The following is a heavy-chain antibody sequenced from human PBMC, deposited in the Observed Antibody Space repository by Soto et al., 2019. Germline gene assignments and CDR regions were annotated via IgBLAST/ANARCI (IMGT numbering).Heavy chain of an antibody. CDR2: IYSGGGT. J-gene: IGHJ4*02. CDR3: ARDVSAGGQIFDY. V-gene: IGHV3-66*01. D-gene: IGHD6-13*01. CDR1: GFTVSYNY. Sequence: PGGSLRLSCAASGFTVSYNYMNWVRQAPGKGLEWVSVIYSGGGTFYADSVKGRFTISRDNSKNTLYLQMNTLRAEDTAVYYCARDVSAGGQIFDYWGQRAPVTVSS.